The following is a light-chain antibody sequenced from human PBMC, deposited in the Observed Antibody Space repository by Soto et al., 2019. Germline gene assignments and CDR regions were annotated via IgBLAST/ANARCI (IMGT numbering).Light chain of an antibody. V-gene: IGKV3-15*01. CDR3: QQYNDLET. CDR2: GTF. CDR1: RSVTND. J-gene: IGKJ4*01. Sequence: EIVLTQSPATLSVYTGGSATLSCRASRSVTNDLAWYQQRPGQAPRLLIYGTFKRATGVPGRFSGSGSGTQFTPTISSLESEDFAVYYCQQYNDLETFGGGTKVDIK.